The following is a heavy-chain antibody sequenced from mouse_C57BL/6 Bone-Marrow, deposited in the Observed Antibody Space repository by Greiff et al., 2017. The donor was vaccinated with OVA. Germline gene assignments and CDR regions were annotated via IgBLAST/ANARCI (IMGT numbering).Heavy chain of an antibody. Sequence: QVQLKQPGAELVKPGASVKLSCKASGYTFTSYWMHWVKRRPGQGLEWIGMIHPNSGSTNYNEKFKSKATLTVDKSSNTAYMQLSSLTSEDSAVYYCARSGDYPWFAYWGQGTLVTVSA. CDR3: ARSGDYPWFAY. V-gene: IGHV1-64*01. J-gene: IGHJ3*01. D-gene: IGHD2-4*01. CDR2: IHPNSGST. CDR1: GYTFTSYW.